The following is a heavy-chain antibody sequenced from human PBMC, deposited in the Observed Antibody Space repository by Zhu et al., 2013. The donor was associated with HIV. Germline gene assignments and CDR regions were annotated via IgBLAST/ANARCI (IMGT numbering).Heavy chain of an antibody. CDR3: ARLDGYSSSWNRAYFYGMDV. CDR1: GYTFTNNN. J-gene: IGHJ6*02. CDR2: INTGSGST. Sequence: QVHLVQSGAEVKKPGASVKVSCKASGYTFTNNNIHWVRQGPGQRLEWMGWINTGSGSTKYSQTFRDRVTISRDTSANTAYMELSRLTSEDTAVYYCARLDGYSSSWNRAYFYGMDVWGQGTTVTVS. D-gene: IGHD6-13*01. V-gene: IGHV1-3*04.